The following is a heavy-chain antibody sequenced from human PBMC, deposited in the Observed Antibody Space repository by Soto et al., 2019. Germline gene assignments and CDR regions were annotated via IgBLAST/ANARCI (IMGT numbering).Heavy chain of an antibody. V-gene: IGHV3-30*18. CDR3: ANLASSSSWYYFDY. D-gene: IGHD6-13*01. J-gene: IGHJ4*02. CDR1: GFTFSSYG. CDR2: ISYDGSNK. Sequence: SLRLSCAASGFTFSSYGMHWVRQAPGKGLEWVAVISYDGSNKYYADSVKGRFTISRDNSKNTLYLQMNSLRAEDTAVYYCANLASSSSWYYFDYWGQGTLVTVSS.